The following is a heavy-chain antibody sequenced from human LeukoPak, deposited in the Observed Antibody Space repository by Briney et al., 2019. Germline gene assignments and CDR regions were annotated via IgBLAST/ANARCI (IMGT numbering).Heavy chain of an antibody. CDR3: ASENFWGGYRGYYYYYMDV. J-gene: IGHJ6*03. CDR1: GFTFSSYW. Sequence: PGGSLRLSCAASGFTFSSYWMSWVRQAPGKGLELVANIKQDGSEKYYVDSVKGRSTISRDNAKNSLYLQMNSLRAEDTAVYYCASENFWGGYRGYYYYYMDVWGKGTTVTASS. D-gene: IGHD3-3*01. V-gene: IGHV3-7*01. CDR2: IKQDGSEK.